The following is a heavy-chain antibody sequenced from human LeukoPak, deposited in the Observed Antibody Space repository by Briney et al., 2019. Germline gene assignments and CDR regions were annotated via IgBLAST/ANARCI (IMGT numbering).Heavy chain of an antibody. CDR3: ARDPPYSSGWYDFGY. Sequence: ASVKVSCKVSGYTLTELSMHWVRQAPGKGLEWMGGFDPEDGETIYAQKFQGRVTMTRDTSISTAYMELSRLRSDDTAVYYCARDPPYSSGWYDFGYWGQGTLVTVSS. D-gene: IGHD6-19*01. J-gene: IGHJ4*02. CDR2: FDPEDGET. CDR1: GYTLTELS. V-gene: IGHV1-24*01.